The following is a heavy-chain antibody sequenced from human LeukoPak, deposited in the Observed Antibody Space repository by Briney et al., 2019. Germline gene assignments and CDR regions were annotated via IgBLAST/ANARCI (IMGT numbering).Heavy chain of an antibody. CDR3: ARVAGGDGDPWDY. CDR1: GFTFSMYG. D-gene: IGHD6-19*01. J-gene: IGHJ4*02. Sequence: GGSLRLSCAAFGFTFSMYGIHWVRQAPGKGLEWVAVISHDETNKDYADTVKGRFTISRDNAKNTLYLQMNSLRAEDTAVYYCARVAGGDGDPWDYWGQGALVTVSS. CDR2: ISHDETNK. V-gene: IGHV3-30*03.